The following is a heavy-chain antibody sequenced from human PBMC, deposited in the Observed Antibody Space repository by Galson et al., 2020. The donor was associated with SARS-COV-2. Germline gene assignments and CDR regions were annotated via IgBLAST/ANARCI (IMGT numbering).Heavy chain of an antibody. V-gene: IGHV4-59*01. CDR1: GGSISSYY. CDR3: ATAGQQPCSGGSCYPKFDY. CDR2: IYSSGAT. Sequence: ASETLSLTCTVSGGSISSYYWSWIRQPPGKGLEWIGYIYSSGATNSNPSLKSRVTISVDTSKNQFSLKLRSVTAADTAVYYCATAGQQPCSGGSCYPKFDYWGQGTLVTASS. J-gene: IGHJ4*02. D-gene: IGHD2-15*01.